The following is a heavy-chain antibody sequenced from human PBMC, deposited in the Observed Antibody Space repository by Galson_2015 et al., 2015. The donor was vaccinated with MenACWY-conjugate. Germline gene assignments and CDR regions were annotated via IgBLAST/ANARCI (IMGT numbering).Heavy chain of an antibody. CDR2: ISSGTNTI. CDR3: ASRSPSGWYGMDV. D-gene: IGHD3-10*01. J-gene: IGHJ6*02. CDR1: GFTFSTYW. V-gene: IGHV3-48*04. Sequence: SLRLSCAASGFTFSTYWMNWVRQAPGKGLEWISYISSGTNTIYYADSVKGRFTISRDNTKDSLYLQMNSLSAEDTAVYYCASRSPSGWYGMDVWGLGTTVTVSS.